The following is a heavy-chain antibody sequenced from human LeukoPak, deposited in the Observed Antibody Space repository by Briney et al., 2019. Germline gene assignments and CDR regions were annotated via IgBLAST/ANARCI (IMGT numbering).Heavy chain of an antibody. CDR2: INPNSGGT. D-gene: IGHD3-10*01. CDR3: LVRAIKNWFDP. CDR1: GYTFTGYY. J-gene: IGHJ5*02. Sequence: GASVKVSCKASGYTFTGYYVHWVRQAPGQGLQWMGWINPNSGGTNYAQKFQGRVTMTRDTSISTAYMELSRLTSDDTAVYYYLVRAIKNWFDPWGQGTLVTVSS. V-gene: IGHV1-2*02.